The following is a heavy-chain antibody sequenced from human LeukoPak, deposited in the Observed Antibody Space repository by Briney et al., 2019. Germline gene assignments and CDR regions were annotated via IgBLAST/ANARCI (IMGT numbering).Heavy chain of an antibody. CDR3: ARETGRGYVAPEVDY. CDR2: LYYSGSP. Sequence: PQTLSLTCTVSGGSISSGGYYWSWIRQHPGKGLEWNGYLYYSGSPYYNPALKSRVTISVDTSKNHFFLMLSSVTAADTAVYYCARETGRGYVAPEVDYWGQGTLVTVSS. D-gene: IGHD3-16*01. V-gene: IGHV4-31*03. CDR1: GGSISSGGYY. J-gene: IGHJ4*02.